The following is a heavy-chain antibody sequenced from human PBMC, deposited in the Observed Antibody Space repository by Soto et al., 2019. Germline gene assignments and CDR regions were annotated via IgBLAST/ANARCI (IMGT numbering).Heavy chain of an antibody. CDR2: IYYSGST. V-gene: IGHV4-59*08. Sequence: SETLSLTCTVSGGSISSYYWSWIRQPPGKGLEWIGYIYYSGSTNYNPSLKSRVTISVDTSKNQFSLKLSSATAADTAVYYCARHGIAARPWYYFDYWGQGTLVTVSS. CDR3: ARHGIAARPWYYFDY. D-gene: IGHD6-6*01. CDR1: GGSISSYY. J-gene: IGHJ4*02.